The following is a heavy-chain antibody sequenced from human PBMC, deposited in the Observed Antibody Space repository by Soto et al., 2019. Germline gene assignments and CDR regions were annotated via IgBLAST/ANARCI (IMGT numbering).Heavy chain of an antibody. CDR1: GASIISSY. CDR2: VYYSGST. V-gene: IGHV4-59*01. CDR3: ARGYYDSYGQSNTFDI. Sequence: SETLSLTCKVSGASIISSYCIWIRHAPVKGLEWIGYVYYSGSTNYNPSLKSRVTMSVDTSKNQSSLKLSSVTAADTAMYYCARGYYDSYGQSNTFDIWGQGTMVTVSS. D-gene: IGHD3-22*01. J-gene: IGHJ3*02.